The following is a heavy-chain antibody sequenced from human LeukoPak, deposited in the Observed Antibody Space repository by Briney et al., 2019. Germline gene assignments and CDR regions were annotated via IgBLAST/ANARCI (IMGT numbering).Heavy chain of an antibody. V-gene: IGHV3-33*01. CDR3: ARDMYNGSGSYWYYYYYYGMDV. CDR2: IWYDGSSK. Sequence: GGSLRLSCAASGFTFSSYGMHWVRQAPGKGLEWVAVIWYDGSSKYYADSVKGRFTISRDNSKNTLYLQMNSLRAEDTAVYYCARDMYNGSGSYWYYYYYYGMDVWGQGTTVTVSS. D-gene: IGHD3-10*01. J-gene: IGHJ6*02. CDR1: GFTFSSYG.